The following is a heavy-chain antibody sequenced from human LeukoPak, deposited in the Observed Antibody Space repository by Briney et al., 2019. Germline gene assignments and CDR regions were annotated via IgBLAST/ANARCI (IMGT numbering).Heavy chain of an antibody. D-gene: IGHD3-22*01. CDR2: IKNDGST. CDR1: GFSFSGAW. CDR3: ARDYYYSVDY. J-gene: IGHJ4*02. Sequence: GGSLRLSCAASGFSFSGAWMHWVRHAPGKGLVWVSIIKNDGSTIYADSVKGRFTISRDNAKNTIYLQMNSLRAEDTAVYYCARDYYYSVDYWGQGTLVTVSS. V-gene: IGHV3-74*01.